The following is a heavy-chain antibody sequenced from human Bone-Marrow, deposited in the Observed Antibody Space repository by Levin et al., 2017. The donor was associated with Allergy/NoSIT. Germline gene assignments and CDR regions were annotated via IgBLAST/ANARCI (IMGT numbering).Heavy chain of an antibody. CDR2: IYYSGST. D-gene: IGHD6-19*01. Sequence: SQTLSLTCTVSGGSIRSSSYYWGWIRQPPGKGLEWIGSIYYSGSTYYNPSLKSRVTISVDTSKNQFSLKLSSVTAADTAVYYCARDSAVADPGWFDPWGQGTLVTVSS. CDR1: GGSIRSSSYY. J-gene: IGHJ5*02. CDR3: ARDSAVADPGWFDP. V-gene: IGHV4-39*07.